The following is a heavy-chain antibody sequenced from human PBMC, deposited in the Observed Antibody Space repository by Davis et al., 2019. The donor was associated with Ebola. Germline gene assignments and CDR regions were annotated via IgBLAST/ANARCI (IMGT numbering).Heavy chain of an antibody. CDR3: ARDAVGDNILKLDY. Sequence: ASVKVSCKASGYSFTGYYLHWVRQAPGQGLEWLGWIKPSSGGTTYAQKFQGRVTMTSDTSTGTVYMELLRLMSDDTAVYYCARDAVGDNILKLDYWGQGTLVIVSS. J-gene: IGHJ4*02. CDR2: IKPSSGGT. D-gene: IGHD4-17*01. V-gene: IGHV1-2*02. CDR1: GYSFTGYY.